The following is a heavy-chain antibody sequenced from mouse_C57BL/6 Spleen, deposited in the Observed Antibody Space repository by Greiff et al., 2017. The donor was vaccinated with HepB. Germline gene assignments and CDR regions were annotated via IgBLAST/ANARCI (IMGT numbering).Heavy chain of an antibody. Sequence: EVKVVESGGGLVKPGGSLKLSCAASGFTFSDYGMHWVRQAPEKGLEWVAYISSGSSTIYYADTVKGRFTISRDNAKNTRFLQMTSLRSEDTAMYYCARPRGSSYWYFDVWGTGTTVTVSS. V-gene: IGHV5-17*01. CDR3: ARPRGSSYWYFDV. D-gene: IGHD1-1*01. J-gene: IGHJ1*03. CDR1: GFTFSDYG. CDR2: ISSGSSTI.